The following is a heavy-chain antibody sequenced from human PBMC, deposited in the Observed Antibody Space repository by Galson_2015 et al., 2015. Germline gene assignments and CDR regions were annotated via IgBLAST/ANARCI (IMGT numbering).Heavy chain of an antibody. V-gene: IGHV3-48*02. D-gene: IGHD2-15*01. Sequence: SLRLSCAASGFSFSSYSMNWVRQAPGKGLEWVSYISSSSSTIYYADSVKGRFTISRDNAKNSLLLQMNSLRDEDTAVYYCAREPYCSGGSCYGFDYWGQGTLVTVSS. J-gene: IGHJ4*02. CDR3: AREPYCSGGSCYGFDY. CDR1: GFSFSSYS. CDR2: ISSSSSTI.